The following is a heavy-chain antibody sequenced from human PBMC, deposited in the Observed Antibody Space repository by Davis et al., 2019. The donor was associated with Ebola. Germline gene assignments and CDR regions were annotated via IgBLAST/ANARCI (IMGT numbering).Heavy chain of an antibody. Sequence: AASVKVSCKASEYTFIKYAIHWVRQAPGQRLEWMGWINAGNGNTKYSQKFQGRVTITRDTSASTAYMELRSLRTDDTAVYFCARATTVTTNYWYFDLWGRGTRVTVSS. D-gene: IGHD4-17*01. V-gene: IGHV1-3*01. CDR1: EYTFIKYA. CDR2: INAGNGNT. CDR3: ARATTVTTNYWYFDL. J-gene: IGHJ2*01.